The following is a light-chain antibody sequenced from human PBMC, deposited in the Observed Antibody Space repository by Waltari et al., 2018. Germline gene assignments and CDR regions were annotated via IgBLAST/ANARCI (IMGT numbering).Light chain of an antibody. Sequence: DIQLTQSPTFLSASVGDRVTITCRASQGISSFLAWYQQKPGKAPNLLIYAASTLQTGDPSRFSGSGSGTEFTLTISSLQPEDFATYYCQQLHNHPFTFGPGTTVDI. J-gene: IGKJ3*01. CDR1: QGISSF. CDR2: AAS. CDR3: QQLHNHPFT. V-gene: IGKV1-9*01.